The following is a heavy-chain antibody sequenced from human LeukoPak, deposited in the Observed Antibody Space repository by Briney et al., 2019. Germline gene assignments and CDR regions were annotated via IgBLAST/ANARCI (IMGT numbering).Heavy chain of an antibody. Sequence: GASVKVSCKASGYTFTSYYMHWVRQAPGQGLEWMGIINPSGGSTSYAQKFQGGVTMTRDTSTSTVYMELSSLRSEDTAVYYCARCPSYYYDSSGYYPVRDAFDIWGQGTMVTVSS. V-gene: IGHV1-46*01. D-gene: IGHD3-22*01. CDR1: GYTFTSYY. CDR3: ARCPSYYYDSSGYYPVRDAFDI. J-gene: IGHJ3*02. CDR2: INPSGGST.